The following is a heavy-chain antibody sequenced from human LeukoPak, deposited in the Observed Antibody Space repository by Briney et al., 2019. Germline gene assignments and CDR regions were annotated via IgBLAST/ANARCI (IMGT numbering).Heavy chain of an antibody. CDR1: GFTFSSYG. CDR3: AKDRGLWFPHGMDV. CDR2: ISYDGSNK. D-gene: IGHD3-10*01. J-gene: IGHJ6*02. Sequence: GGSLRLSCAASGFTFSSYGMHWVRQAPGKGLEWVAVISYDGSNKYYADSVKGRFTISRDNSKNTLNLQMNSLRAEDTAVYYCAKDRGLWFPHGMDVWGQGTTVTVSS. V-gene: IGHV3-30*18.